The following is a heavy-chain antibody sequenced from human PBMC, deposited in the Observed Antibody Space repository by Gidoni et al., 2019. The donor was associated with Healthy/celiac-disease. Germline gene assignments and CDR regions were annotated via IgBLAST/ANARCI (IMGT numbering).Heavy chain of an antibody. Sequence: QVQLQESGPGLVKPSQTLSLTCTVSGGSISSGGYYWSWIRQHPGKGLEWIGYIYYSGSTYYNPSLKSRVTISVDTSKNQFSLKLSSVTAADTAVYYCARSPRAFLRLGELSYPYYFDYWGQGTLVTVSS. D-gene: IGHD3-16*02. CDR2: IYYSGST. CDR1: GGSISSGGYY. CDR3: ARSPRAFLRLGELSYPYYFDY. J-gene: IGHJ4*02. V-gene: IGHV4-31*03.